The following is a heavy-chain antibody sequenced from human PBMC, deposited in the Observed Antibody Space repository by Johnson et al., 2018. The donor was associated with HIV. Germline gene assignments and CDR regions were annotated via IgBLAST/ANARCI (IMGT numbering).Heavy chain of an antibody. CDR1: GFTFDDYG. CDR3: AKGRWEATTYDDAFDI. CDR2: ISWNSGSI. J-gene: IGHJ3*02. V-gene: IGHV3-20*04. D-gene: IGHD1-26*01. Sequence: VQLVESGGGVVRPGGSLRLSCAASGFTFDDYGMSWVRQAPGKGLEWVSGISWNSGSIGYADSVEGRFTISRDNARNSLYLQMNSLRPEDTALYYCAKGRWEATTYDDAFDIWGQGTMVTVS.